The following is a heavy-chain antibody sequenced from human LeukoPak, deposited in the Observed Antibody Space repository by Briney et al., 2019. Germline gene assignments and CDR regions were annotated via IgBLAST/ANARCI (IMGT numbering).Heavy chain of an antibody. CDR3: ARGGYDFWSGYSPIGVNWFDP. D-gene: IGHD3-3*01. CDR2: IYYSGST. Sequence: SETLCLTCTVSGGSISSYYWSWIRQPPGKGLEWIGYIYYSGSTNYNPSLKSRVTISVDTSKNQFSLKLSSVTAADTAVYYCARGGYDFWSGYSPIGVNWFDPWGQGTLVTVSS. CDR1: GGSISSYY. V-gene: IGHV4-59*01. J-gene: IGHJ5*02.